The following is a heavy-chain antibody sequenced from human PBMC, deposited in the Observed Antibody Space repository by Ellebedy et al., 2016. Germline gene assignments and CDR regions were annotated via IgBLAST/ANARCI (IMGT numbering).Heavy chain of an antibody. Sequence: SLKISCAASGFTFDDYAMHWVRQAPGKGLEWVSGISWNSGSIGYADSVKGRFTISRDNAKNSLYLQMNSLRAEDTALYYCAKDDIVVVPAAVRYYYGMDVWGQGTTVTVSS. CDR2: ISWNSGSI. CDR1: GFTFDDYA. CDR3: AKDDIVVVPAAVRYYYGMDV. V-gene: IGHV3-9*01. J-gene: IGHJ6*02. D-gene: IGHD2-2*01.